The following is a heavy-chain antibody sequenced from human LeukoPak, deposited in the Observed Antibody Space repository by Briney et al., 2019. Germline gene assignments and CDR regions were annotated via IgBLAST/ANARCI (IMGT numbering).Heavy chain of an antibody. Sequence: GGSLRLSCAASGFIVSHNYMTWVREAPGKGLEWISVIYIDGTTYYADSVKGRFTISRDQANNTLYLQMNTLRDEDTAVYYCAREPRYSFYWGQGTLVSVSS. V-gene: IGHV3-53*01. CDR2: IYIDGTT. D-gene: IGHD6-13*01. CDR3: AREPRYSFY. J-gene: IGHJ4*02. CDR1: GFIVSHNY.